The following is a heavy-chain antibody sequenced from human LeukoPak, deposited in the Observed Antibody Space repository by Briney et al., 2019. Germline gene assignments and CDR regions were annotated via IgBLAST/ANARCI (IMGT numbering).Heavy chain of an antibody. CDR3: ARRAYSAAYWKHFDY. J-gene: IGHJ4*02. CDR2: IYYSGST. D-gene: IGHD1-1*01. CDR1: GYSISSGYY. V-gene: IGHV4-38-2*02. Sequence: PSETLSLTCTVSGYSISSGYYWSWIRQPPGKGLEWIGHIYYSGSTNYNPSLKSRVTISVDTSKNQFSLKLNSVTAADTAVYFCARRAYSAAYWKHFDYWGQGTLVTVSS.